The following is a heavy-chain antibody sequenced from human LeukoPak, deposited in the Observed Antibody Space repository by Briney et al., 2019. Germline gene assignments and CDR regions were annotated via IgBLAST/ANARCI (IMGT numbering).Heavy chain of an antibody. CDR3: ARAPPTDYGDPGWFDP. CDR1: GGSISSSSYY. D-gene: IGHD4-17*01. CDR2: IYYSGSN. J-gene: IGHJ5*02. Sequence: SETLSLTCTVSGGSISSSSYYWGWIRQPPGKGLEWIGSIYYSGSNYYNPSRKSRVAISVDTSKTQFSLKLSSVTAADTAVYYCARAPPTDYGDPGWFDPWGQGTLVTVSS. V-gene: IGHV4-39*07.